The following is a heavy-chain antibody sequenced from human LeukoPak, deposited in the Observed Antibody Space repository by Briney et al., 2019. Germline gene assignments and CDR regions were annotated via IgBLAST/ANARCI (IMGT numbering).Heavy chain of an antibody. CDR3: ARELSSSAGGTCGVLDY. CDR2: IYSGGTT. Sequence: PGGSLRLSCAASGFNVSSNYMSWVRQAPGKGLEWVSVIYSGGTTYYADSVKGRFTISRDNSNNTLYHQMNSLRAEDTAVYYCARELSSSAGGTCGVLDYWGRGTLVTVSS. D-gene: IGHD2-15*01. CDR1: GFNVSSNY. J-gene: IGHJ4*02. V-gene: IGHV3-53*01.